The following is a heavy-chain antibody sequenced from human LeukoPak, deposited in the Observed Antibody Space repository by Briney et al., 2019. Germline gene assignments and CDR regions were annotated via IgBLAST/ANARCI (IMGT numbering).Heavy chain of an antibody. CDR3: AKDHKVTSYFDY. Sequence: GGSLRLSCAASGFSFSSYGMHWVRQAPGKGLEWVAVISYDGSNKYYADSVKGRFTISRDNSKNTLYLQMNSLRAEDTAVYYCAKDHKVTSYFDYWGQGTLVTVSS. J-gene: IGHJ4*02. V-gene: IGHV3-30*18. CDR2: ISYDGSNK. D-gene: IGHD4-17*01. CDR1: GFSFSSYG.